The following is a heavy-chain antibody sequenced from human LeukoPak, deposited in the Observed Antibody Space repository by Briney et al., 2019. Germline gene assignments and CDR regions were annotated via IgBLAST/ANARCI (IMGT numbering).Heavy chain of an antibody. CDR2: ISGSGGST. Sequence: GASLRLSCAASGFTFSSDAMSWVRQPPGKGLEWVLAISGSGGSTYYAASVKGRFTISRDNSKNTLYLQMNSLRAEDTAVYYCAKRRIAVAALDYWGQGTLVTVSS. CDR1: GFTFSSDA. J-gene: IGHJ4*02. CDR3: AKRRIAVAALDY. V-gene: IGHV3-23*01. D-gene: IGHD6-19*01.